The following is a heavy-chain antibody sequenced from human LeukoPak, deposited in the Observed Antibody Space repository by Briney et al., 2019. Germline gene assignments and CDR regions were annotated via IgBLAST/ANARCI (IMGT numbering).Heavy chain of an antibody. CDR2: ISGSGDST. Sequence: GGSLRLCCAASGFAFSSYTMNWVRQAPGKGLAWVSGISGSGDSTYYADSVKGRFTVSRDNSKNTLYLQLNSLRAEDTAVYYCARDSSTSNYYYGMDVWARDHGHRLL. J-gene: IGHJ6*01. CDR3: ARDSSTSNYYYGMDV. CDR1: GFAFSSYT. D-gene: IGHD6-13*01. V-gene: IGHV3-23*01.